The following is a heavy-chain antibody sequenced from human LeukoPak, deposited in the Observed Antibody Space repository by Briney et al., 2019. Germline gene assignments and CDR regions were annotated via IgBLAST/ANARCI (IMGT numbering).Heavy chain of an antibody. V-gene: IGHV3-30*18. CDR3: AKGMIRGVTVPAEVDY. J-gene: IGHJ4*02. D-gene: IGHD3-10*01. CDR1: GFTFSSFG. CDR2: ISYDGSNK. Sequence: PGGSLRLSCAASGFTFSSFGMHWVRQAPGKGLDWVALISYDGSNKYYADSLKGRFTISRDNSKNTLYLQMNSLKAEDTAVYYCAKGMIRGVTVPAEVDYWGQGALVTVSS.